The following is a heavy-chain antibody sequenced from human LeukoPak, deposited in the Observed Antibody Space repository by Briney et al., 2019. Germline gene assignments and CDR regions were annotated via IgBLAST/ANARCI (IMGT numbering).Heavy chain of an antibody. D-gene: IGHD5-24*01. Sequence: GGSLRLSCAASGFTFSSYGMHWVRQAPGKGREWVAVISYDGSNKYYADSVKGRFTISRDNSKNTLYLQMNSLRAEDTAVYYCARDRRRDAYKPDAFDIWGQGTMVTVSS. J-gene: IGHJ3*02. V-gene: IGHV3-30*03. CDR3: ARDRRRDAYKPDAFDI. CDR2: ISYDGSNK. CDR1: GFTFSSYG.